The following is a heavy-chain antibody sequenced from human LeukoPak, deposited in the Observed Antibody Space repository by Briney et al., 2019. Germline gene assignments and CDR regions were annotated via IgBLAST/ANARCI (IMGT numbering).Heavy chain of an antibody. CDR3: ARHNWKGSGSYYFSWFDP. J-gene: IGHJ5*02. CDR1: GGSISSSSYY. V-gene: IGHV4-39*01. CDR2: IYYSGNT. D-gene: IGHD3-10*01. Sequence: SETLSLTCTVSGGSISSSSYYWGWIRQPPGKGLEWIGSIYYSGNTYYNPSLKSRVTISVDTSKTQFSLKLSSVTAADTAVYYCARHNWKGSGSYYFSWFDPWGQGTLVTVSS.